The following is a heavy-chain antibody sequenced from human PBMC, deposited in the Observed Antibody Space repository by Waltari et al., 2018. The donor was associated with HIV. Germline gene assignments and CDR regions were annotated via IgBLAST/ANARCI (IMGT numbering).Heavy chain of an antibody. CDR1: GGSFSGYY. D-gene: IGHD2-2*01. Sequence: QVQLQQWGAGLLKPSETLSLTCAVYGGSFSGYYWSWIRQPPGKGLEWIGEINHSGSTNYNPSLKSRVTISVDTSKNQFSLKLSSVTAADTAVYYCARGLGHGYIVVDKRRLGNWFDPWGQGTLVTVSS. J-gene: IGHJ5*02. V-gene: IGHV4-34*01. CDR2: INHSGST. CDR3: ARGLGHGYIVVDKRRLGNWFDP.